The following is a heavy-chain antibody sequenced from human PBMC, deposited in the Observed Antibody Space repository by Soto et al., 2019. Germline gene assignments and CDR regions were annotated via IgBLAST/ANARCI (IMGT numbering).Heavy chain of an antibody. J-gene: IGHJ4*02. CDR3: ARDSHALYYFDY. CDR1: GYTFTSYY. Sequence: ASVKVSCKASGYTFTSYYIHWVRQAPGQGLEWMGIVNPSGGSTTYAQKFQGRVTMTRDTSTSTVYMELSSLRSEDTAVYYCARDSHALYYFDYWGQGTLVTVSS. V-gene: IGHV1-46*03. CDR2: VNPSGGST.